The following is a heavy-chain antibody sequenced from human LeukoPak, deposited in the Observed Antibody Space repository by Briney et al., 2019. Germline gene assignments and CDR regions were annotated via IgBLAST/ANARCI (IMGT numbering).Heavy chain of an antibody. CDR3: AREDPQTTVPEGMDV. CDR1: GDSSSSSPSL. D-gene: IGHD4-17*01. CDR2: IYYSGTT. J-gene: IGHJ6*02. V-gene: IGHV4-61*01. Sequence: SETLSLTCTLSGDSSSSSPSLWGRIRQPPGKGLEWLGYIYYSGTTNYNPSLKSRVTISVDTFRNQFSLQLRSVTAADTAVYYCAREDPQTTVPEGMDVWGQGTTVIVSS.